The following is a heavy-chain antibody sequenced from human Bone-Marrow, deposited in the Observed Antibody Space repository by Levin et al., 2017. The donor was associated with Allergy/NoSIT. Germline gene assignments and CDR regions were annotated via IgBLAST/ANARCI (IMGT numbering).Heavy chain of an antibody. V-gene: IGHV1-2*02. D-gene: IGHD3-3*01. CDR1: GYTFTGYY. CDR3: ARGYYDFWSGYYTDPYYFDY. Sequence: GESLKISCKASGYTFTGYYMHWVRQAPGQGLEWMGWINPNSGGTNYAQKFQGRVTMTRDTSISTAYMELSRLRSDDTAVYYCARGYYDFWSGYYTDPYYFDYWGQGTLVTVSS. CDR2: INPNSGGT. J-gene: IGHJ4*02.